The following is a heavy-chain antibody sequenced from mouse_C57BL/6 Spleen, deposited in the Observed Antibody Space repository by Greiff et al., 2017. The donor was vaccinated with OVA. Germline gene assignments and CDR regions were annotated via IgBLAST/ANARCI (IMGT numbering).Heavy chain of an antibody. Sequence: QVQLQQPGAELVMPGASVKLSCKASGYTFTSYWMHWVKQRPGQGLEWIGEIDPSDSYTNYNQKFKGKSTLTVDKSSSTAYMQLSSLTSEDSAVCYCARLEYGSRDWYFDVWGTGTTVTVSS. V-gene: IGHV1-69*01. CDR2: IDPSDSYT. CDR1: GYTFTSYW. CDR3: ARLEYGSRDWYFDV. J-gene: IGHJ1*03. D-gene: IGHD1-1*01.